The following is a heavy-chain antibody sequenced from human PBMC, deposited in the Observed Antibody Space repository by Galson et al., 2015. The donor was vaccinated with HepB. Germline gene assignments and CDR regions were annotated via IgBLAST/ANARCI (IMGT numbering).Heavy chain of an antibody. D-gene: IGHD2-2*01. J-gene: IGHJ4*02. V-gene: IGHV3-48*04. CDR2: ISSSSSTI. CDR3: ARDAASIVVVPAAIPKVLDY. CDR1: GFTFSSYS. Sequence: SLRLSCAASGFTFSSYSMNWVRQAPGKGLEWVSYISSSSSTIYYADSVKGRFTISRDNAKNSLYLQMNSLRAEDTAVYYCARDAASIVVVPAAIPKVLDYWGQGTLVTVSS.